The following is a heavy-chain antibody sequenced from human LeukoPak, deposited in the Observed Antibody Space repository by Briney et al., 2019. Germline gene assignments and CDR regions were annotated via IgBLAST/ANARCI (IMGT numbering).Heavy chain of an antibody. J-gene: IGHJ6*02. D-gene: IGHD4-17*01. Sequence: ASVKVSCKASGYTFTSYGISWVRQAPGQGLGWMGWISAYNGNTNYAQKLQGRVTMTTDTSTSTAYMELRSLTSDDTDVYYCAREIATTTVTTWGDYYYYGMDVWGQGTTVTVSS. CDR1: GYTFTSYG. CDR2: ISAYNGNT. CDR3: AREIATTTVTTWGDYYYYGMDV. V-gene: IGHV1-18*01.